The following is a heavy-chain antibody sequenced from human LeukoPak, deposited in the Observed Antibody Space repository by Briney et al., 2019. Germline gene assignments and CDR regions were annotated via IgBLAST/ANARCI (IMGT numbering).Heavy chain of an antibody. CDR2: INPNSGGT. CDR3: ARAGIAAISSDY. V-gene: IGHV1-2*04. CDR1: GYTFTGYY. J-gene: IGHJ4*02. D-gene: IGHD6-13*01. Sequence: GASVKVSCKASGYTFTGYYMHWVRQAPGQGLEWMGWINPNSGGTNYAQKFQGWDTMTRDTSISTAYMELSRLRSDDTAVYYCARAGIAAISSDYWGQGTLVTVSS.